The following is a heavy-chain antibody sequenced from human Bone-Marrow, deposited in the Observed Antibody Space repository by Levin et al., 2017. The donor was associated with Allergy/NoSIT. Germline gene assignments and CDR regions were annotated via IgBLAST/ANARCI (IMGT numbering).Heavy chain of an antibody. J-gene: IGHJ4*02. CDR1: GFTFSNFA. V-gene: IGHV3-23*01. CDR3: AKDGSARPSDY. D-gene: IGHD2-15*01. CDR2: ISSSGGTT. Sequence: LSLTCAASGFTFSNFAMSWVRQTPGKGLEWVSFISSSGGTTYYADSVKGRFTISRDNSKNTLYLQMTSLRAEDTAVYYCAKDGSARPSDYWGQGTLVTVSS.